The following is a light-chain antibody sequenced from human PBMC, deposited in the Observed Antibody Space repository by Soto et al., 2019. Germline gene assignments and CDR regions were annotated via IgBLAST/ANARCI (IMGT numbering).Light chain of an antibody. Sequence: EIVMTQSPDTLSVSPGERATLSCRASQSVSGKLAWYQQKPGQAPRLLIYDASTRATGIPARFSGSGSGTEFTLTISSLQSEDFAVYYCQQYNDWPLTFGGGTKVEIK. J-gene: IGKJ4*01. V-gene: IGKV3-15*01. CDR3: QQYNDWPLT. CDR1: QSVSGK. CDR2: DAS.